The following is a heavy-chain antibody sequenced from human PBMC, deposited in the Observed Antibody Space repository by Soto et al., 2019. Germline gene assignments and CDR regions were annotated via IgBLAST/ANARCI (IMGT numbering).Heavy chain of an antibody. CDR3: ARSVAGNDY. CDR1: GGSFSAYY. V-gene: IGHV4-34*01. D-gene: IGHD6-19*01. Sequence: PSETLSLTCAVYGGSFSAYYWSWIRQPPGKGLEWIGEINHSGSTNYNPSLKSRVTISVDTSKNQLSLKLSSVTAADTAVYYCARSVAGNDYWGQETLVTVSS. CDR2: INHSGST. J-gene: IGHJ4*02.